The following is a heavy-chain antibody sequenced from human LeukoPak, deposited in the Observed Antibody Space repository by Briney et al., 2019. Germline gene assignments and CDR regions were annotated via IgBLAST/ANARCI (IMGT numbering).Heavy chain of an antibody. CDR1: GGSISSSNYY. Sequence: SETLSLTCTVSGGSISSSNYYWGWIRQPPGKGLEWIGSIYYSGSTSYNPSLKSRVTISVDTSKNQFSLKLGSVTAADTAVYYCARNFSSGWFDYWGQGTLVTVSS. V-gene: IGHV4-39*07. CDR3: ARNFSSGWFDY. D-gene: IGHD6-19*01. CDR2: IYYSGST. J-gene: IGHJ4*02.